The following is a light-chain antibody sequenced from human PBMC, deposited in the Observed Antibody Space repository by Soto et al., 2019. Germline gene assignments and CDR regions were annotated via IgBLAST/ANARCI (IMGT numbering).Light chain of an antibody. Sequence: LVMKQSPATLSLSPGERATLSCRASQGIGDTLTWYQHKPGPTPRLLLYDTSTRASGVPTRFSGSRSGAEFTLTISSLQSEDFAAYYCQPCNSYSRTFGLGTKVDI. CDR3: QPCNSYSRT. CDR2: DTS. V-gene: IGKV3-15*01. CDR1: QGIGDT. J-gene: IGKJ3*01.